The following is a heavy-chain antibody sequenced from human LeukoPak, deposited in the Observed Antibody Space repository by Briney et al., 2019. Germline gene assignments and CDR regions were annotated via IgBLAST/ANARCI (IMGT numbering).Heavy chain of an antibody. CDR1: GFTFSSYA. CDR2: IRYDGSNK. CDR3: AKDSWNYYGSGSYYNSHFDY. J-gene: IGHJ4*02. Sequence: GGSLRLSCAASGFTFSSYAMHWVRQAPGKGLEWVAFIRYDGSNKYYADSVKGRFTISRDNSKNTLYLQMNSLRAEDTAVYYCAKDSWNYYGSGSYYNSHFDYWGQGTLVTVSS. V-gene: IGHV3-30*02. D-gene: IGHD3-10*01.